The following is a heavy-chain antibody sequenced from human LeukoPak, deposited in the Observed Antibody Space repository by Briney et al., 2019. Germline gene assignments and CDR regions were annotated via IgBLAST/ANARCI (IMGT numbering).Heavy chain of an antibody. CDR1: GFTFSSYS. Sequence: RGSLRLSCAASGFTFSSYSMNWVRQAPGKGLEWVSSISSSSYIYYADSVKGRFTISRDNAKNSLYLQMNSLRAEDTAVYYCAREGDYDRTPDVWGQGTTVTVSS. CDR3: AREGDYDRTPDV. D-gene: IGHD3-22*01. J-gene: IGHJ6*02. V-gene: IGHV3-21*01. CDR2: ISSSSYI.